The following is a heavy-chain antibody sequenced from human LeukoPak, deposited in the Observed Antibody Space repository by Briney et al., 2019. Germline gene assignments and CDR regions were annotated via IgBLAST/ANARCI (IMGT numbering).Heavy chain of an antibody. CDR1: GFTVSNNY. Sequence: GGSLRLSCAASGFTVSNNYMNWVRQAPGKGLEWVSLIYSGGDTHYADSVKGRFTISRDSSKNTLYPQMNSLRAEDTAVYYCARDPPAVRTNTYAWGQGTLVTVSS. CDR2: IYSGGDT. V-gene: IGHV3-66*01. J-gene: IGHJ5*02. D-gene: IGHD4/OR15-4a*01. CDR3: ARDPPAVRTNTYA.